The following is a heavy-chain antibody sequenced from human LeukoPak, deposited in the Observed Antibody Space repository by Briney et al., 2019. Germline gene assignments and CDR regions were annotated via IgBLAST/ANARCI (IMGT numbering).Heavy chain of an antibody. CDR1: GVSFSGYY. Sequence: SETLSLTCAVYGVSFSGYYWSWLRQPPGKGLEWVGEINHSGSTNYNPSLKGRVTISVDTSKNQFSLKLSSVTAADTAVYYCARASWSPGNWFDPWGQGTLVTVSS. CDR3: ARASWSPGNWFDP. J-gene: IGHJ5*02. V-gene: IGHV4-34*01. D-gene: IGHD1-26*01. CDR2: INHSGST.